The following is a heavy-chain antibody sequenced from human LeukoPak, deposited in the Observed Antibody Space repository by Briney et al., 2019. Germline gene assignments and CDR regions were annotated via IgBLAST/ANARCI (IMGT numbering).Heavy chain of an antibody. CDR3: AKASGYLRLYYFDY. D-gene: IGHD3-22*01. Sequence: GGFLRLSCAASGFTFSSYSMNWVRQAPGKGLEWVSYISSSSSTIYYADFVKGRFTISRDNAKNSLYLQMNSLRAEDTAVYYCAKASGYLRLYYFDYWGQGTLVTVSS. CDR1: GFTFSSYS. CDR2: ISSSSSTI. V-gene: IGHV3-48*01. J-gene: IGHJ4*02.